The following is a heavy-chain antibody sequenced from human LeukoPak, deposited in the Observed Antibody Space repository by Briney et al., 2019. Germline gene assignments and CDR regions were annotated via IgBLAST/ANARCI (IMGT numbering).Heavy chain of an antibody. J-gene: IGHJ1*01. CDR1: GFTFDDYA. V-gene: IGHV3-43D*03. Sequence: PGGSLRLSCAASGFTFDDYAMHWVRHAPGKGLEWVSLISWDGGSTYYADSVKGRFTISRDNSKNSLYLQMNSLRAEDTALYYCAKDYSVAGTIGYFQHWGQGTLVTVSS. CDR3: AKDYSVAGTIGYFQH. CDR2: ISWDGGST. D-gene: IGHD6-19*01.